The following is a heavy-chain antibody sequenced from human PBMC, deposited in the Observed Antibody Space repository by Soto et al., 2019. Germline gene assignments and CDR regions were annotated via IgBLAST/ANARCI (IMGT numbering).Heavy chain of an antibody. V-gene: IGHV3-7*01. CDR3: ASIYSGTTSPYSYSMDV. D-gene: IGHD1-7*01. CDR1: GFTFSSYW. Sequence: PGGSLRLSCAASGFTFSSYWMSWVRQAPGKGLEWVANIKQDGSEKYYVDSVKGRFTISRDNAKKSLYLQMNSLRAEDTAVYYCASIYSGTTSPYSYSMDVSGTGTTVTVSS. CDR2: IKQDGSEK. J-gene: IGHJ6*03.